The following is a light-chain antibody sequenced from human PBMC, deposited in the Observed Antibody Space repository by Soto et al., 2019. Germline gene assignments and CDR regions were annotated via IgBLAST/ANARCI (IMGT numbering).Light chain of an antibody. CDR1: QGVSIY. J-gene: IGKJ4*01. CDR3: QQRSNWPLLT. Sequence: EIVLTQSPATLSLSPGERATLSCRASQGVSIYLAWYQQKPGQAPRLLIYDASNRATGIPARFSGSGSGTDFTLTISSLEPEDFAVYYCQQRSNWPLLTFGGGTKVEIK. CDR2: DAS. V-gene: IGKV3-11*01.